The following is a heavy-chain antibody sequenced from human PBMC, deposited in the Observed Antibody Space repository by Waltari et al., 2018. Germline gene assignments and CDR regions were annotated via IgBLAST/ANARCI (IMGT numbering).Heavy chain of an antibody. V-gene: IGHV3-7*01. Sequence: EVQLAESGGGLGQSGGSLRLSCGASGFTFNSYWMTWVRQAPGEGLGWVASINQDGREKYYLDSVKGRFTSSRDNAKNSVQLQMNSLRAEDTAVYFCAKGRDYGDYWGQGTLITVSS. J-gene: IGHJ4*02. CDR1: GFTFNSYW. CDR2: INQDGREK. CDR3: AKGRDYGDY.